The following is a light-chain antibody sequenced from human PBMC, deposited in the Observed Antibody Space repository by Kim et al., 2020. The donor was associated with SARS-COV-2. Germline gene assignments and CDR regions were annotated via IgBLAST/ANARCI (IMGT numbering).Light chain of an antibody. Sequence: APGKTAGITCGGNNIGSKSVSWYQQKPGKAPVLVTYYDSDRPSGIPERFSGSNSGNTATLTISRVEAGDEADYYCQVWDSSSDHPVFGTGTKVTVL. CDR3: QVWDSSSDHPV. V-gene: IGLV3-21*04. J-gene: IGLJ1*01. CDR1: NIGSKS. CDR2: YDS.